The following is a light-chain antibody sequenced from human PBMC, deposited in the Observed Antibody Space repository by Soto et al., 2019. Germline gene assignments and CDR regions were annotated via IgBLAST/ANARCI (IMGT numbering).Light chain of an antibody. CDR2: DAS. CDR1: QSISSW. V-gene: IGKV1-5*01. J-gene: IGKJ1*01. CDR3: PAYNSYPPSP. Sequence: IQMTQSPSTLSASVGDRVTITCRASQSISSWLAWYQQKPGKAPKLLIYDASSLESGVPSRFSGSGSGTEFSLTISSLQPDDFATYYSPAYNSYPPSPFGPGPKVDI.